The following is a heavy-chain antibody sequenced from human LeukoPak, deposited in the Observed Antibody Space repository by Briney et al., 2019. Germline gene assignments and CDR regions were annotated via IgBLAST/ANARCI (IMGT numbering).Heavy chain of an antibody. Sequence: GASVKVSCKASGYTFTSYYMHWVRQAPGQGLEWMGIINPSGGSTSYAQKFQGRVTMTRDTSTSTVYMELSSLRSEDTAVYYCARVGLLWSEGGTYYNSYMDVWGKGTTVTVSS. J-gene: IGHJ6*03. D-gene: IGHD3-10*01. V-gene: IGHV1-46*01. CDR1: GYTFTSYY. CDR2: INPSGGST. CDR3: ARVGLLWSEGGTYYNSYMDV.